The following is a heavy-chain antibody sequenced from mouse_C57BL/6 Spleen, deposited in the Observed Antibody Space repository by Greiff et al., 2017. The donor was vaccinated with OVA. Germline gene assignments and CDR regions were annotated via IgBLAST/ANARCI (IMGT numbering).Heavy chain of an antibody. Sequence: VQLQESGPGLVKPSQSLSLTCSVTGYSITSGYYWNWIRQFPGNKLEWMGYISYDGSNNYNPSLKNRISITRDTSKNQFFLKLNSVTTEDTATYYCARERDGNYGYWGQGTTLTVSS. V-gene: IGHV3-6*01. CDR3: ARERDGNYGY. CDR1: GYSITSGYY. D-gene: IGHD2-1*01. J-gene: IGHJ2*01. CDR2: ISYDGSN.